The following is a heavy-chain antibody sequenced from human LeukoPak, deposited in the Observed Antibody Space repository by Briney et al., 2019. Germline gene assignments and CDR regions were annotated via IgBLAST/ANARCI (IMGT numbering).Heavy chain of an antibody. Sequence: SGGSLRLSCAASGFTFSSYWMSWVRQAPGKGLEWVATIRQDGSEKHYVDSVEGRFTVSRDNAENSLHLQMSNLRAEDTAIYYCVRGCGRASCPYYFDFWGQGALVTVSS. V-gene: IGHV3-7*03. J-gene: IGHJ4*02. D-gene: IGHD2-21*01. CDR1: GFTFSSYW. CDR2: IRQDGSEK. CDR3: VRGCGRASCPYYFDF.